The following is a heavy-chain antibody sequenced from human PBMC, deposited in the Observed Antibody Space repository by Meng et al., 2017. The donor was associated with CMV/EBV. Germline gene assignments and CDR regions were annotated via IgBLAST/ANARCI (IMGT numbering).Heavy chain of an antibody. D-gene: IGHD2-2*01. Sequence: GGSLRLSCAASGFTFSSYAMNWVRQAPGKGLEWVAVISYDGSNKYYADSVKGRFTISRDNSKNTLYLQMNSLRAEDTAVYYCARIGGYCSSTSCVGMDVWGQGTTVTVSS. CDR2: ISYDGSNK. CDR1: GFTFSSYA. V-gene: IGHV3-30-3*01. CDR3: ARIGGYCSSTSCVGMDV. J-gene: IGHJ6*02.